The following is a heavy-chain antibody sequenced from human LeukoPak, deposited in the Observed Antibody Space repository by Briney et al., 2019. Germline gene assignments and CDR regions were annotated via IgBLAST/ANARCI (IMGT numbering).Heavy chain of an antibody. J-gene: IGHJ4*02. V-gene: IGHV3-11*04. Sequence: NPGGSLRLSCAASGFSFNDYHMNWIRQAPGKGLEWISYISTSGRTSFYGDSVKGRFTISRDNTKNSLYLQLSSLRAEDTAIYYCARDKTTKLRYSSGDFDSWGQGTLVTVSS. D-gene: IGHD3-9*01. CDR3: ARDKTTKLRYSSGDFDS. CDR2: ISTSGRTS. CDR1: GFSFNDYH.